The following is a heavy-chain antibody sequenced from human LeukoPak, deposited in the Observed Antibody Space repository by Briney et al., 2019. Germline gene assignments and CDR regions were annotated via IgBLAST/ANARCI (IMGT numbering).Heavy chain of an antibody. D-gene: IGHD3-9*01. J-gene: IGHJ3*02. CDR1: GYTFTSYY. CDR2: ISAYNGNT. V-gene: IGHV1-18*04. CDR3: AANYDILTGDAFDI. Sequence: ASVKVSCKASGYTFTSYYMHWVRQAPGQGLEWMGWISAYNGNTNYAQKLQGRVTMTTDTSTSTAYMELRSLRSDDTAVYYCAANYDILTGDAFDIWGQGTMVTVSS.